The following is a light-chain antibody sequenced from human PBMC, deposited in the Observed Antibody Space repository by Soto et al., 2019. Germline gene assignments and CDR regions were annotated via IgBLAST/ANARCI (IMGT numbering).Light chain of an antibody. CDR1: LSISNW. CDR3: QQYNTYSLT. J-gene: IGKJ4*01. CDR2: DAS. Sequence: DIQMTQSPSTLSASVGDRVTITCRASLSISNWLAWYQLKPGKAPKFLIYDASSLESGVPSRFSGSGSGTEFTLTISSLQPDDFATYYCQQYNTYSLTFGGGTKV. V-gene: IGKV1-5*01.